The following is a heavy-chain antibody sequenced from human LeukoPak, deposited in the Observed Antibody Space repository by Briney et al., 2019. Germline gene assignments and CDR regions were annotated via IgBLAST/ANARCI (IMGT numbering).Heavy chain of an antibody. CDR3: ARHHCSSGSCYSGHYYYYMHV. J-gene: IGHJ6*03. D-gene: IGHD2-15*01. V-gene: IGHV4-39*01. Sequence: SETLSLTCTVSGGSISSSSYYEGWIRQPPGKALEWIGTLYYSGSTYYNPSLNSRVTISVDTSKDQFSLKLSSVTAADTAVDHCARHHCSSGSCYSGHYYYYMHVWAKGTTVTISS. CDR2: LYYSGST. CDR1: GGSISSSSYY.